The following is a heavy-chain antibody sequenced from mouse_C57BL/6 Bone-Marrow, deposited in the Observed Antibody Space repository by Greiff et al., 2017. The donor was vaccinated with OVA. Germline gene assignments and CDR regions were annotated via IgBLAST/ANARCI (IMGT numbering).Heavy chain of an antibody. CDR2: IYPRSGNT. CDR1: GYTFTSYG. D-gene: IGHD1-1*01. V-gene: IGHV1-81*01. J-gene: IGHJ2*01. Sequence: VHLVESGAELARPGASVKLSCKASGYTFTSYGISWVKQRTGQGLEWIGEIYPRSGNTYYNEKFKGKATLTADKSSSTAYMELRSLTSEDSAVYFCARQTLYYGTPWGQGTTLTVSS. CDR3: ARQTLYYGTP.